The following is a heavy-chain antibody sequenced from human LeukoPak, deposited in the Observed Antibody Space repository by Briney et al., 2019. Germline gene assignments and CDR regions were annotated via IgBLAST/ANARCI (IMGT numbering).Heavy chain of an antibody. D-gene: IGHD2-2*01. J-gene: IGHJ5*02. CDR1: GGSISSSSYY. Sequence: SETLSLTCTVSGGSISSSSYYWGWIRQPPGKGLEWIGSIHYSGSTYYNPSLKSRVTISVDTSKNQFSLKLSSVTAADTAVYYCARVIVVIPGTNVWFDPWGQGTLVTVSS. V-gene: IGHV4-39*01. CDR2: IHYSGST. CDR3: ARVIVVIPGTNVWFDP.